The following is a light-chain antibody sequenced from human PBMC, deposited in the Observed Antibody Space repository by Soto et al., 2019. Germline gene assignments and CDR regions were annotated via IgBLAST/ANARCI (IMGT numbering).Light chain of an antibody. J-gene: IGKJ3*01. CDR3: QQYYIIPLT. CDR1: QRVLWSKNKNY. V-gene: IGKV4-1*01. Sequence: QAPEAPAFGPERRATIXCKSXQRVLWSKNKNYLAWYQQKPGHAPKLLIYWASTRDSGVPDRFSGSGSGTDFTLTISSLQSEDVAVYYCQQYYIIPLTF. CDR2: WAS.